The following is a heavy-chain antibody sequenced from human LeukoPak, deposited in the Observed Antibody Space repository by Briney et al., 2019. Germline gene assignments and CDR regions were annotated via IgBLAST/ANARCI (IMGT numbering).Heavy chain of an antibody. V-gene: IGHV4-39*01. CDR1: GGSISSSSYY. CDR3: ARLPTVTFFDY. D-gene: IGHD4-17*01. Sequence: PSETLSLTCTVSGGSISSSSYYWGWIRQPPGKGLEWIGSIYYSGSTYYNPSLKSRVTISVDTSKNRFSLKLSSVTAADTAVYYCARLPTVTFFDYWGQGTLVTVSS. CDR2: IYYSGST. J-gene: IGHJ4*02.